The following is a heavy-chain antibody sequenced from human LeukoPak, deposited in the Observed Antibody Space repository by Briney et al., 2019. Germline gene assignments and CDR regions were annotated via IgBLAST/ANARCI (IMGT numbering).Heavy chain of an antibody. J-gene: IGHJ4*02. V-gene: IGHV1-69*02. CDR3: ARVDRAVAGTPHY. Sequence: SVKVSCKASGGTFSSYTISWVRQAPGQGLEWMGRIIPIPGIANYAQKFQGRVTITADKSTSTAYMELSSLRSEDTAVYYCARVDRAVAGTPHYWGQGTLVTDSS. CDR2: IIPIPGIA. CDR1: GGTFSSYT. D-gene: IGHD6-19*01.